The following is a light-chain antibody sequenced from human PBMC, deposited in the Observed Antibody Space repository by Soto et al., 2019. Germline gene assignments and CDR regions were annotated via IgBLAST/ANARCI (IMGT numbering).Light chain of an antibody. V-gene: IGLV2-14*01. Sequence: QSVLTQPASVSGSPGQSITISCTGTSSDVGDFNYVSWYQQHPGKAPKLIIYDVSNRPSGVSNRFSGSKSGNTASLTISGLHAEDEADYYCSSYTTSNTLIGGGTKLTVL. CDR3: SSYTTSNTL. CDR2: DVS. CDR1: SSDVGDFNY. J-gene: IGLJ2*01.